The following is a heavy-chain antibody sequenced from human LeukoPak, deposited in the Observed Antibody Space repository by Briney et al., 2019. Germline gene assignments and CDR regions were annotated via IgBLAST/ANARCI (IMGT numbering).Heavy chain of an antibody. CDR2: IKEDGSEK. CDR1: GFTFNKYW. J-gene: IGHJ5*02. CDR3: ARGGTPTTMIVVESNWFDP. D-gene: IGHD3-22*01. Sequence: GGSLRLSCVASGFTFNKYWMTWVRQAPGKGLEWVANIKEDGSEKQYVDSVKGRLAISRDNAKNSLYLQINSLRAEDTAVYYCARGGTPTTMIVVESNWFDPWGQGTRVTVSS. V-gene: IGHV3-7*03.